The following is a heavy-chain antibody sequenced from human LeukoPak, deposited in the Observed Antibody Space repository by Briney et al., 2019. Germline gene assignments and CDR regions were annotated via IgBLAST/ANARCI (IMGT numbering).Heavy chain of an antibody. CDR3: AKDRSIGTYYPFDH. D-gene: IGHD1-26*01. Sequence: GGSLRLSCAASGFTFTNYAMTWVRQAPGKGLEGVSGISASGVMTYYADSVKGRFTFSRDNSKNSLYLQMSSLTAADTAVYYCAKDRSIGTYYPFDHWGQGTLVTVSS. V-gene: IGHV3-23*01. J-gene: IGHJ4*02. CDR1: GFTFTNYA. CDR2: ISASGVMT.